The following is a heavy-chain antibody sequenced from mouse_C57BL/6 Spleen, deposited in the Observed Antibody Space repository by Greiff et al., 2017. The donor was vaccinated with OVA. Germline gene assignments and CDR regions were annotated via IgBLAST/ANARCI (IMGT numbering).Heavy chain of an antibody. J-gene: IGHJ2*01. V-gene: IGHV1-22*01. CDR2: INPNNGGT. CDR1: GYTFTDYN. Sequence: VQLQQSGPELVKPGASVKMSCKASGYTFTDYNMHWVKQSHGKSLEWIGYINPNNGGTSYNQKFKGKATLTVKMSSSTAYVGLRSLTSEDAAVYYCARDYYLDYWRKGTTLTVSS. CDR3: ARDYYLDY.